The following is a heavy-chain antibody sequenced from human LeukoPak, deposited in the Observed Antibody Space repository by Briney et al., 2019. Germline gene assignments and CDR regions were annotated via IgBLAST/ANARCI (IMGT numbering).Heavy chain of an antibody. CDR3: AKRVPLTALDS. Sequence: PGGSLRLSCAASGFSFNIYAMGWVRQAPGKGLEWVSVIGSGSVDKHYADTVGGRFDISRDNSKNRLFLQMNSLRVEDSGVYYCAKRVPLTALDSWGQGTLVTVSS. D-gene: IGHD3-3*01. V-gene: IGHV3-23*01. CDR1: GFSFNIYA. CDR2: IGSGSVDK. J-gene: IGHJ5*01.